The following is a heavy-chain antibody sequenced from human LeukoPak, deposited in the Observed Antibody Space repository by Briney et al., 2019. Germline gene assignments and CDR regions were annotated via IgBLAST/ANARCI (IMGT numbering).Heavy chain of an antibody. CDR1: GYTFLNYD. Sequence: ASVKVSCKASGYTFLNYDINWVRQATGQGLEWMVWMNPHSGNTGYAQKFQGRVTSTRNTSISTAYMELSSLTSEGTAVYYCARGPGCTSLSCPYYFDYWGQGTLVTASS. CDR3: ARGPGCTSLSCPYYFDY. J-gene: IGHJ4*02. V-gene: IGHV1-8*03. D-gene: IGHD2-2*01. CDR2: MNPHSGNT.